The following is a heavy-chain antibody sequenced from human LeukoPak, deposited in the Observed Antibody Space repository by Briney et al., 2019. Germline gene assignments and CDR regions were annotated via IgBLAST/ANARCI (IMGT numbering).Heavy chain of an antibody. Sequence: ASVKVSCKAPGYTFTGHYIQWVRQAPGQGLEWMGWINPNSGGTNYAQKFQDRVTMTRDTSISTAYMELSRLRSDDTAVYYCARYSGSTTFDPWGQGTLVTVSS. V-gene: IGHV1-2*02. CDR3: ARYSGSTTFDP. CDR1: GYTFTGHY. CDR2: INPNSGGT. J-gene: IGHJ5*02. D-gene: IGHD6-6*01.